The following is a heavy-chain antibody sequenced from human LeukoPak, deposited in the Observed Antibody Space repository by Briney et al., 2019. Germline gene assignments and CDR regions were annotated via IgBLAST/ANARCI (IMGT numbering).Heavy chain of an antibody. CDR3: ASHIRITMIVVA. CDR1: GGSISSSSYY. D-gene: IGHD3-22*01. V-gene: IGHV4-39*01. J-gene: IGHJ5*02. Sequence: SETLSLTCTVSGGSISSSSYYWGWIRQPPGKGLEWIGSIYYSGSTYYNPSLKSRVTISVDTSKNQFSLKLSSVTAADTAVYYCASHIRITMIVVAWGQGTLVTVSS. CDR2: IYYSGST.